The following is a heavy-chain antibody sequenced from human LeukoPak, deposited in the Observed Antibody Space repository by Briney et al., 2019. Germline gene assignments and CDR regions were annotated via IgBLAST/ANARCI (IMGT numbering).Heavy chain of an antibody. D-gene: IGHD6-13*01. V-gene: IGHV1-46*01. Sequence: ASVKVSCKASGYTFTSYYMHWVRQAPGQGLEWMGIINPSGGSTSYAQKFQGRVTITRNTSISTAYMELSSLRSEDTAVYYCARAWSSSSGFDYWGQGTLVTVSS. CDR2: INPSGGST. CDR3: ARAWSSSSGFDY. CDR1: GYTFTSYY. J-gene: IGHJ4*02.